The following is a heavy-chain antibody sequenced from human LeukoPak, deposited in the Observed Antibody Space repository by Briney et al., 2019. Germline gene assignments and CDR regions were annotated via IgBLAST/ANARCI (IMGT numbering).Heavy chain of an antibody. J-gene: IGHJ4*02. CDR2: ISGSGGST. CDR1: GFTFSSYW. CDR3: AKGPAFGYYDSSGYCFDY. Sequence: GGSLRLSCAASGFTFSSYWMSWVRQAPGKGLEWVSAISGSGGSTYYADSVKGRFTISRDNSKNTLYLQMNSLRAEDTAVYYCAKGPAFGYYDSSGYCFDYWGQGTLVTVSS. V-gene: IGHV3-23*01. D-gene: IGHD3-22*01.